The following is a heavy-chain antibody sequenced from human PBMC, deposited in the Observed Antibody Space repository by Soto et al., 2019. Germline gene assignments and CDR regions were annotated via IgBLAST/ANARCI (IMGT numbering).Heavy chain of an antibody. CDR1: GGTFSSYA. V-gene: IGHV1-69*12. J-gene: IGHJ6*02. CDR2: IIRIFGTT. CDR3: ARQGSNEYSYYGTDV. D-gene: IGHD3-10*01. Sequence: QVQLVQSGAEVKKPGSSVKVSCKASGGTFSSYAINWVRQAPGQGLEWMGGIIRIFGTTDYEQRFQGRVTITADESTSTAYMELSSLRSEDTAVYYCARQGSNEYSYYGTDVWGQGTTVTVPS.